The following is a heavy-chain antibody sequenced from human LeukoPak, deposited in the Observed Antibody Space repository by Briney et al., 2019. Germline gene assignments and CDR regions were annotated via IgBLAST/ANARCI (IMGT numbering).Heavy chain of an antibody. V-gene: IGHV1-8*01. CDR3: ARGYDILNGYYTADY. Sequence: GASVKVSCKASGYTFTSYDINWVRQATGQGLEWMGWLNPNSGNTGYAQKFQGRVTMTRNTSISTAYMELSSLRSEDTAVYYCARGYDILNGYYTADYWGQGTLVTVSS. CDR1: GYTFTSYD. J-gene: IGHJ4*02. D-gene: IGHD3-9*01. CDR2: LNPNSGNT.